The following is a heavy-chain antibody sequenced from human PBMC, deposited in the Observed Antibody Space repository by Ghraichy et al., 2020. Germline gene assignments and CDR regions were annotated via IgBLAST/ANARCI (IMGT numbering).Heavy chain of an antibody. CDR3: ARWGHYDSSGYFDY. CDR1: GDSVYTNSAT. CDR2: TYYRSKWYN. D-gene: IGHD3-22*01. Sequence: LTLTCAISGDSVYTNSATWNWIRQSPSRGLEWLGRTYYRSKWYNDYAVSVRSRITINPDTSKNQFSLQLNSVTSEDTAVYYCARWGHYDSSGYFDYWGQGTLVTVSS. J-gene: IGHJ4*02. V-gene: IGHV6-1*01.